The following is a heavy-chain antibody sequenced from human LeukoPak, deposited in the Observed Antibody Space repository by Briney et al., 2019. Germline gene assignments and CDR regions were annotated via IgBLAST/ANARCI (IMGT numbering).Heavy chain of an antibody. D-gene: IGHD4-17*01. V-gene: IGHV3-74*01. J-gene: IGHJ3*02. CDR2: INSDGSST. Sequence: GGSLRLSCAASGFTFSSYWMHWVRQAPGKGLVWVSRINSDGSSTSYADSVKGRFTISRDNAKNTLYLQMNSLRAEDTAVYYCARANGDYEDAFDIWGQGTMVTVSS. CDR1: GFTFSSYW. CDR3: ARANGDYEDAFDI.